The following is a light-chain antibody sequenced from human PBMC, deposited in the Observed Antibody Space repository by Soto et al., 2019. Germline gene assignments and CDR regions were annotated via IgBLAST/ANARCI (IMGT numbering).Light chain of an antibody. CDR1: SGHNSYI. CDR3: ETWDSNTRV. J-gene: IGLJ3*02. Sequence: QLVLTQSSSASASLGSSVKLTCTLSSGHNSYIIAWHQQRPGKAPRYLMKVENSGSYNKGSGVPDRFSGSSSGADRYLTISNLQSEDEADYYCETWDSNTRVFGGGTKLTVL. CDR2: VENSGSY. V-gene: IGLV4-60*03.